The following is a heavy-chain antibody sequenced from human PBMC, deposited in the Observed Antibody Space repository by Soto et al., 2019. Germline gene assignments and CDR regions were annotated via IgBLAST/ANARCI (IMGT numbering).Heavy chain of an antibody. Sequence: AGSPRLSCSAAGFPFDSYAMSWVRQTTGKGLEWVSAISGSGGSTYYADSVKGRFTISRDNSKNTLYLQMNSLRAEDTAVYYCAKDFGSPKIFGVVIIPPRYYYGMDVWGQGTMV. CDR2: ISGSGGST. CDR3: AKDFGSPKIFGVVIIPPRYYYGMDV. D-gene: IGHD3-3*01. CDR1: GFPFDSYA. J-gene: IGHJ6*01. V-gene: IGHV3-23*01.